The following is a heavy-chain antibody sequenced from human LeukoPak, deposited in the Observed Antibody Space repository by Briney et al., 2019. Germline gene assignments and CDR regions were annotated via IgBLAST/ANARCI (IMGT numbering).Heavy chain of an antibody. Sequence: SETLSLTCTVSGASMSTYYWSWIRQPPGKGLEWIAYIYHSGSTNYNPSLKSRVTISVDTSKNQFSLKLSSVTAADTAMYYCARVKRKYQLLKPLHETPSHYFDYWGQGTLVTVSS. CDR2: IYHSGST. D-gene: IGHD2-2*01. V-gene: IGHV4-59*12. J-gene: IGHJ4*02. CDR1: GASMSTYY. CDR3: ARVKRKYQLLKPLHETPSHYFDY.